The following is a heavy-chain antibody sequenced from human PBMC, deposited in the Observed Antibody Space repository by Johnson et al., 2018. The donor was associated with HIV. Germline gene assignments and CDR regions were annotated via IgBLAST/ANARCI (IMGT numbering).Heavy chain of an antibody. Sequence: QMQLVESGGGVVQPGKSLRLSCAASGFTFSSYGMHWVRQAAGKGLEWVALIWYDGSNKYYADSVKGRFTISRDNSKNTLFLQMNSLSAEDTALYFCAKYRMAGPGATGPFDIWGQGTVVTVSS. CDR3: AKYRMAGPGATGPFDI. V-gene: IGHV3-33*06. J-gene: IGHJ3*02. CDR2: IWYDGSNK. D-gene: IGHD6-13*01. CDR1: GFTFSSYG.